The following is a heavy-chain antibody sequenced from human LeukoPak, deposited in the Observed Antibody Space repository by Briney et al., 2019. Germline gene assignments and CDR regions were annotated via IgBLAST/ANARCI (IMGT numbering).Heavy chain of an antibody. V-gene: IGHV1-2*02. CDR3: ARTTDIDAFDI. J-gene: IGHJ3*02. Sequence: LRASVKVSCKASGGTFSSYAISWVRQAPGQGPEWMGWINPNSGGTNYAQKFQGRVTMTRDTSISTAYMELSRLRSDDTAVYYCARTTDIDAFDIWGQGTMVTVSS. D-gene: IGHD2/OR15-2a*01. CDR2: INPNSGGT. CDR1: GGTFSSYA.